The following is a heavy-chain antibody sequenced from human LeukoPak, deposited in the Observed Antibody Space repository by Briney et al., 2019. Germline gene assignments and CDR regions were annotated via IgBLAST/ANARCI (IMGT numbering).Heavy chain of an antibody. CDR2: INPSGGST. D-gene: IGHD4-11*01. V-gene: IGHV1-46*01. CDR1: GYTFSNYY. J-gene: IGHJ4*02. Sequence: GASVKVSCKASGYTFSNYYMHWVRQAPGQGLEWMGIINPSGGSTIYAQKFQGRVTMTRDMSTSTLYMELSSLRSEDTAVYYCARGMRHDYRGSRSYFDYWGQGTLVTVSS. CDR3: ARGMRHDYRGSRSYFDY.